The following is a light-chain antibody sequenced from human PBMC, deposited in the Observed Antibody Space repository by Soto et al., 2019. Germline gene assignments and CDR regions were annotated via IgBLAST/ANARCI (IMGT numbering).Light chain of an antibody. CDR1: SSDVGSYNL. CDR2: EDS. J-gene: IGLJ3*02. CDR3: CSYAGTSTFVV. V-gene: IGLV2-23*02. Sequence: QSALTQPSSVSGSPGQSITISCTGTSSDVGSYNLVSWYQQHPDKAPKLLIFEDSKRPSGVSNRFSGSKSGNTASLTISGLQAEDEADYHCCSYAGTSTFVVFGGGTK.